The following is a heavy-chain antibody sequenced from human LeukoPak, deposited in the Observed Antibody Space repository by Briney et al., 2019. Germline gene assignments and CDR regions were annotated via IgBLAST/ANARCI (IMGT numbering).Heavy chain of an antibody. Sequence: GGSLRLSCAASGFTFSSYWMSWVRQAPGKGLEWVSGINWNGGSTGYADSVKGRSTISRDNAKNSLYLQMTSLRAEDTAMYYCARLRGAYCSGGSCYSDYWGQGTLVTVSS. CDR3: ARLRGAYCSGGSCYSDY. D-gene: IGHD2-15*01. CDR2: INWNGGST. J-gene: IGHJ4*02. CDR1: GFTFSSYW. V-gene: IGHV3-20*04.